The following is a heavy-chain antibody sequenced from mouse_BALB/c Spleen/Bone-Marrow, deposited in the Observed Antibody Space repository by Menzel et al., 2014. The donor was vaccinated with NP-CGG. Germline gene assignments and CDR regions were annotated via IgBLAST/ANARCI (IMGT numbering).Heavy chain of an antibody. J-gene: IGHJ1*01. CDR1: GFTFTDYY. D-gene: IGHD2-14*01. V-gene: IGHV7-3*02. Sequence: EVKPMESGGGLVQPGGSLRLSCATSGFTFTDYYMSWVRQPPGKALEWLGFIRNKANGYTTEYSASVKGRFTISRDNSQSVLYLQMNALRAEDSATYYCARDEKVRNYWYFDVWGAGTTVTVSS. CDR2: IRNKANGYTT. CDR3: ARDEKVRNYWYFDV.